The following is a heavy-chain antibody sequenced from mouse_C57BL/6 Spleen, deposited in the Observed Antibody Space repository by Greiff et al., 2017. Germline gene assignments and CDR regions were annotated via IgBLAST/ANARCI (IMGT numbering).Heavy chain of an antibody. D-gene: IGHD1-1*01. CDR1: GFSLTSYG. J-gene: IGHJ2*01. CDR3: AKNYNYGSGGYFDY. CDR2: IWRGGST. V-gene: IGHV2-5*01. Sequence: QVQLKESGPGLVQPSQSLSITCTVSGFSLTSYGVHWVRQSPGKGLEWLGVIWRGGSTDYNAAFMSRLSITKDNSKSQVFFKMNSLQADDTAIYYCAKNYNYGSGGYFDYWGQGTTLTVSS.